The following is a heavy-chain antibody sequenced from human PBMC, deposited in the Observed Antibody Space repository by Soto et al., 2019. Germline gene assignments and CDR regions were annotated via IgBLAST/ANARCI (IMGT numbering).Heavy chain of an antibody. CDR3: ARVLKDLGYCSGGSCYGMWFDP. CDR1: GGSISSGGYC. D-gene: IGHD2-15*01. CDR2: INHSGST. J-gene: IGHJ5*02. Sequence: AETLSLTCTVSGGSISSGGYCWSWIRQPPGKGLEWIGEINHSGSTNYNPSLKSRVTISVDTSKNQFSLKLSSVTAADTAVYYCARVLKDLGYCSGGSCYGMWFDPWGQGTLVTVSS. V-gene: IGHV4-39*07.